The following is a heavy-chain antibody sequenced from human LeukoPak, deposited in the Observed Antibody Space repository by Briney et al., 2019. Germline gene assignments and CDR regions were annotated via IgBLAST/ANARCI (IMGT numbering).Heavy chain of an antibody. CDR3: AKDLYSGYDQTYFDY. Sequence: PGGSLRLSCAASGFTFSSYAMHWVRQAPGKGLEWVSGISWNSGSRGYADSVKGRFTISRDNAKNSLYLQMNSLRAEDTALYYCAKDLYSGYDQTYFDYWGQGTLVTVSS. CDR2: ISWNSGSR. J-gene: IGHJ4*02. D-gene: IGHD5-12*01. CDR1: GFTFSSYA. V-gene: IGHV3-9*01.